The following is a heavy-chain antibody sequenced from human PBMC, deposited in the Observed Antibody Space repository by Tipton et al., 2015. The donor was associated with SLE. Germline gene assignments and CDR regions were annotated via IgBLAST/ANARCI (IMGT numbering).Heavy chain of an antibody. V-gene: IGHV1-18*01. CDR1: GYTFTSYG. CDR3: ARPSGYTAMAPYYYYFDY. D-gene: IGHD5-18*01. J-gene: IGHJ4*02. Sequence: QPGAEVKKPGASVKVSCKASGYTFTSYGINWVRQAPGQGLEWMGWISAYNGNTDYAQKLQGRVTMTTDTSTSTAYMELRSLRSDDTAVYYCARPSGYTAMAPYYYYFDYWGQGTLVTVSS. CDR2: ISAYNGNT.